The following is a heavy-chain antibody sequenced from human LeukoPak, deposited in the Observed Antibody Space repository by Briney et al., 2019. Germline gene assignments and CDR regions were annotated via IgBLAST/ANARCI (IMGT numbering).Heavy chain of an antibody. CDR1: GGSFSGYY. CDR3: ARGIVGATVSYYFDY. D-gene: IGHD1-26*01. CDR2: IYYSGST. Sequence: PSETLSLTCAVYGGSFSGYYWSWIRQHPGKGLEWIGYIYYSGSTYYNPSLKSRVTISVDTSKNQFSLKLSSVTAADTAVYYCARGIVGATVSYYFDYWGQGTLVTVSS. V-gene: IGHV4-31*11. J-gene: IGHJ4*02.